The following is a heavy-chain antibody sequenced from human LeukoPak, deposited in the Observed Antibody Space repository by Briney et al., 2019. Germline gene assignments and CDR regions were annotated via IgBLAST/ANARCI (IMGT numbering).Heavy chain of an antibody. CDR1: GYTLTGHY. CDR3: ARNLWFGESSDAFDM. V-gene: IGHV1-2*02. CDR2: INPKSGGT. Sequence: GASVKVSCKASGYTLTGHYMHWVRQAPGQGLEWMGWINPKSGGTNYAQKFQGRVTMTRDTSISTAYMDMSSLRSDDTAVYYCARNLWFGESSDAFDMWGQGTMVTVSS. D-gene: IGHD3-10*01. J-gene: IGHJ3*02.